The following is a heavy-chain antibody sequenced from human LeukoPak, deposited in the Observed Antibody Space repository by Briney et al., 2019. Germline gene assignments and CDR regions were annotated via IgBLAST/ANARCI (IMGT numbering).Heavy chain of an antibody. Sequence: SETLSLTCTVSGGSISSSSYYWGWIRQPPGKGLEWIGSIYYSGSTYYNPSLKSRVTISVDTSKNQFSLKLSSVTAADTAMYYCARDGGRYCSGGSCPRYYGMDVWGQGTTVTVSS. D-gene: IGHD2-15*01. V-gene: IGHV4-39*07. CDR3: ARDGGRYCSGGSCPRYYGMDV. J-gene: IGHJ6*02. CDR2: IYYSGST. CDR1: GGSISSSSYY.